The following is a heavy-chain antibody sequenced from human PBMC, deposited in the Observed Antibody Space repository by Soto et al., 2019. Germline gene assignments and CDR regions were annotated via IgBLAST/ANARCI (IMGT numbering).Heavy chain of an antibody. CDR2: INPSGGIT. D-gene: IGHD2-2*01. J-gene: IGHJ6*02. V-gene: IGHV1-46*01. CDR3: ARGISTTRYYYYYGMDV. CDR1: GYTLTSYY. Sequence: ASGKVSCKASGYTLTSYYLHWLRQAPGQGPEWMGIINPSGGITNDAQKFQDRVTMTSDTSTSTVYMELSSLRSEDTAVYYCARGISTTRYYYYYGMDVWGQGTTVTVSS.